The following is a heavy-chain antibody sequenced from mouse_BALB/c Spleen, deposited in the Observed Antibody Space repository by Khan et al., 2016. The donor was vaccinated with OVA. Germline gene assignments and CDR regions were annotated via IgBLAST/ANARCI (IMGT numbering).Heavy chain of an antibody. Sequence: VQLQQSGAELARPGASVKMSCKASGYTFTSYTMHWVKQRPGQGLEWIGYINPSSGYTNYNEKFKDKATLTADKSSSTAYMQLSSLTSYDSAVYYYARVGSYYRSDGWFAYWGQGTLVTVSA. CDR3: ARVGSYYRSDGWFAY. CDR1: GYTFTSYT. V-gene: IGHV1-4*01. D-gene: IGHD2-14*01. J-gene: IGHJ3*01. CDR2: INPSSGYT.